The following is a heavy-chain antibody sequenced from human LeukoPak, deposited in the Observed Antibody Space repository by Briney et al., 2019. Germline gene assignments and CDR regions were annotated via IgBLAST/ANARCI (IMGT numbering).Heavy chain of an antibody. J-gene: IGHJ3*02. CDR2: IYWNDDK. Sequence: SGPTLVKPTQTLTLTCTFSGFSLSTSGVGVGWIRQPPGKALEWLALIYWNDDKRYSPSLKSRLTITKDTSKNQVVLTMTNMDPVDTATYYCAHIFDPPYYDFWSGYYTGSDAFDIWGQGTMVTVSS. CDR3: AHIFDPPYYDFWSGYYTGSDAFDI. V-gene: IGHV2-5*01. CDR1: GFSLSTSGVG. D-gene: IGHD3-3*01.